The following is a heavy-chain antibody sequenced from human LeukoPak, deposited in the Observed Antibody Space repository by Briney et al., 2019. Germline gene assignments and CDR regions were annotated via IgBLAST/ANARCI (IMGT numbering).Heavy chain of an antibody. J-gene: IGHJ4*02. V-gene: IGHV3-21*01. CDR2: ISSSSSYI. CDR3: ARDWGSGSYYKGSFDY. Sequence: PGGSLRLSCAASGFTFSSYSMNWVRQAPGKGLEWVSSISSSSSYIYYADSVKGRFTISRDNAKNSLYLQMNSLRAEDTAVYYCARDWGSGSYYKGSFDYWGQGTLVTVSS. D-gene: IGHD1-26*01. CDR1: GFTFSSYS.